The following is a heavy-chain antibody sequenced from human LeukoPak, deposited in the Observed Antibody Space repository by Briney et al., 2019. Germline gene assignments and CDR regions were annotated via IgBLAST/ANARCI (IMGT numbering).Heavy chain of an antibody. J-gene: IGHJ6*03. D-gene: IGHD1-26*01. V-gene: IGHV4-34*01. CDR2: INHSGST. CDR1: GGSFSGYY. Sequence: SETLSLTCAVYGGSFSGYYWSWIRQPPGKGLEWLGEINHSGSTNYNPSLKSRVTISVDTSKNQFSLKLSPVTAADTAVYYCARLGSGSYSYYYYYMDVWGKGTTVTISS. CDR3: ARLGSGSYSYYYYYMDV.